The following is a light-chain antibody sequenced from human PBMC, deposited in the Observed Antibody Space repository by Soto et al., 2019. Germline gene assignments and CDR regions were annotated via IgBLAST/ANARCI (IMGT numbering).Light chain of an antibody. CDR3: AAWDDSLSGVV. CDR1: SSNIGSNY. V-gene: IGLV1-47*01. Sequence: QSVLTQPPSASGTPGQGVTISCSGSSSNIGSNYVYWYQQLPGTAPKLLIDRNNQRPSGVPDRFSGSKSGTSASLAISGLRSEDEADYYGAAWDDSLSGVVFGGGTKLTVL. CDR2: RNN. J-gene: IGLJ2*01.